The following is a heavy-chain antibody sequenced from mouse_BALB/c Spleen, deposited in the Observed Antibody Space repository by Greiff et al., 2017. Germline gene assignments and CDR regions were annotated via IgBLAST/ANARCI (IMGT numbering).Heavy chain of an antibody. V-gene: IGHV1S81*02. CDR1: GYTFTSYY. D-gene: IGHD2-4*01. CDR2: INPSNGGT. J-gene: IGHJ1*01. Sequence: SGAELVKPGASVKLSCKASGYTFTSYYMYWVKQRPGQGLEWIGEINPSNGGTNFNEKFKSKATLTVDKSSSTAYMQLSSLTSEDSAVYYCTRRVYYDYEDWYFDVWGAGTTVTVSS. CDR3: TRRVYYDYEDWYFDV.